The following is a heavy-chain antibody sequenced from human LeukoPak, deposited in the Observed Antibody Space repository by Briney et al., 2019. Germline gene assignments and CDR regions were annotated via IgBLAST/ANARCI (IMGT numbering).Heavy chain of an antibody. J-gene: IGHJ4*02. CDR3: AKGLNYYDSSGYLDY. Sequence: ASVKVSCKASGGTFSSYAISWVRQAPGQGLEWMGRIIPIFGTANYAQKFQGRVTITTDESTSTAYMELSSLRSEDTAVYYCAKGLNYYDSSGYLDYWGQGTLVTVSS. CDR1: GGTFSSYA. CDR2: IIPIFGTA. V-gene: IGHV1-69*05. D-gene: IGHD3-22*01.